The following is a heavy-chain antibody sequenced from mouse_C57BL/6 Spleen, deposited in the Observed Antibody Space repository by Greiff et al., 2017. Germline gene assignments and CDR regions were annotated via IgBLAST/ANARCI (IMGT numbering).Heavy chain of an antibody. D-gene: IGHD3-2*02. V-gene: IGHV1-64*01. J-gene: IGHJ2*01. CDR3: ARSGAQAFDY. CDR1: GYTFTSYW. CDR2: IHPNSGST. Sequence: VQLQQSGAELVKPGASVKLSCKASGYTFTSYWMHWVKQRPGQGLEWIGMIHPNSGSTNYNEKFKSKATLTVDKSSSTAYMQLSSLTSEDSAVYYCARSGAQAFDYWGQGTTLTVSS.